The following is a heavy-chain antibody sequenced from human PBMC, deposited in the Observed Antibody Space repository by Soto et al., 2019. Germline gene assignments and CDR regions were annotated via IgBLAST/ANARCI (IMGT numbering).Heavy chain of an antibody. CDR2: ISYDGSNK. CDR1: GFTFSSYG. Sequence: GGSLRLSCAASGFTFSSYGMNWVRQAPGKGLEWVAVISYDGSNKYYADSVKGRFTISRDNSKNTLYLQMNSLRAEDTAVYYCAKDLGLGVERITIFGVVGGYYGRDVWGQGTTVTVSS. J-gene: IGHJ6*02. D-gene: IGHD3-3*01. V-gene: IGHV3-30*18. CDR3: AKDLGLGVERITIFGVVGGYYGRDV.